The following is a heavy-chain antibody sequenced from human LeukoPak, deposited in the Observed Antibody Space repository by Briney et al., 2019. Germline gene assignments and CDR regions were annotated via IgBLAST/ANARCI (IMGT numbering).Heavy chain of an antibody. Sequence: KASETLSLTCTVSGGSISSYYWSWIRQPPGKGLEWIGYIYYSGSTNYNPSLKSRVTISVDTSKNQFSLKLSSVTAADTAVYYCARGAGDETNLDYWGQGTLVTVSS. CDR2: IYYSGST. CDR1: GGSISSYY. CDR3: ARGAGDETNLDY. D-gene: IGHD7-27*01. V-gene: IGHV4-59*01. J-gene: IGHJ4*02.